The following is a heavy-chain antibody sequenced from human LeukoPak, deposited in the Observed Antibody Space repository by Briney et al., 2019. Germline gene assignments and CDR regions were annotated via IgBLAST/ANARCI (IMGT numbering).Heavy chain of an antibody. CDR2: IKRDGTEE. J-gene: IGHJ4*02. CDR3: GSRSGGF. D-gene: IGHD1-14*01. Sequence: SGGSLRLSCAASGFTFSNYYMSWVRQAPGKGLEWVANIKRDGTEEHYVDSVKGRFTISRDNAKNSLYLQMNGLRADDTAIYYCGSRSGGFWGQGTLVTVSS. V-gene: IGHV3-7*01. CDR1: GFTFSNYY.